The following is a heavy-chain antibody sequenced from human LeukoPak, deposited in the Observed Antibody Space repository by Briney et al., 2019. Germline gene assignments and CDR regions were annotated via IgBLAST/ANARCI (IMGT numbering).Heavy chain of an antibody. CDR1: GFTFSSYE. V-gene: IGHV3-48*03. J-gene: IGHJ4*02. CDR3: ARGGYFDWLLLDY. D-gene: IGHD3-9*01. CDR2: ISSSGSTI. Sequence: GGSLRLSCAASGFTFSSYEMNWVRQAPGKGLEWVSYISSSGSTIYYADSVKGRFTISRDNAQNSLYLQMNSLRAEDTAVYYCARGGYFDWLLLDYWGQGTLVTVSS.